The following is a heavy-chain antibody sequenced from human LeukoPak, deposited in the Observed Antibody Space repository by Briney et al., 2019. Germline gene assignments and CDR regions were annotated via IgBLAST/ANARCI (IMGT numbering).Heavy chain of an antibody. CDR1: GFTVNSNY. D-gene: IGHD6-13*01. V-gene: IGHV3-53*01. CDR2: LYNTGNT. J-gene: IGHJ4*02. CDR3: ARLTADGRLYFVD. Sequence: PGGSLRLSCAASGFTVNSNYLSWVRQAPGKGLEWVSTLYNTGNTYYANSVKGRFSISRDNSKNTLFLQMNSLRAEDTAVYYCARLTADGRLYFVDWGPGTLVTVSS.